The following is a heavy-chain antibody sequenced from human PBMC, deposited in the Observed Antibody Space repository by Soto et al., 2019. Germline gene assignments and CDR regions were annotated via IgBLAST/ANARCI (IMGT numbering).Heavy chain of an antibody. V-gene: IGHV1-69*13. CDR2: IIPIFGTA. CDR1: GGTFSSYA. Sequence: SVKVSCKASGGTFSSYAISWVRQAPGQGLEWMGGIIPIFGTANYAQKFQGRVTITADESTSIAYMELSSLRSDDTAVYYCARGIAVAGFDYWGQGTLVTVSS. J-gene: IGHJ4*02. CDR3: ARGIAVAGFDY. D-gene: IGHD6-19*01.